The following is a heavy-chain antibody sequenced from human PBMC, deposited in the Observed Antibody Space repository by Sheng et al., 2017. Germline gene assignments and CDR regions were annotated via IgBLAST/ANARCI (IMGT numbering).Heavy chain of an antibody. CDR1: GGSINSGTYY. Sequence: QVQLQESGPGLVKPSQTLSLTCTVSGGSINSGTYYWNWIRQPAGKGLEWIGRMYTSGSTNYNPSLKSRVTISVDTSKNHFSLKLSSVTAADTAVYYCARATYSTGWIFDSWGQGTLVTVSS. V-gene: IGHV4-61*02. J-gene: IGHJ4*02. CDR2: MYTSGST. D-gene: IGHD6-19*01. CDR3: ARATYSTGWIFDS.